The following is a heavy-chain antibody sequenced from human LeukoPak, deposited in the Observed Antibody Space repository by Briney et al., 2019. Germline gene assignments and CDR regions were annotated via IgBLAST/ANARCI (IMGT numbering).Heavy chain of an antibody. J-gene: IGHJ4*02. D-gene: IGHD6-13*01. CDR3: ARKAAVFDY. V-gene: IGHV4-34*01. CDR2: INHSGST. CDR1: GGSFSGYY. Sequence: SETLSLTCAVYGGSFSGYYWSWIRQPPGKGLEWIGEINHSGSTNYNPSLKSRVAISVDTSKNQFSLKLSSVTAADTAVYYCARKAAVFDYWGQGTLVTVSS.